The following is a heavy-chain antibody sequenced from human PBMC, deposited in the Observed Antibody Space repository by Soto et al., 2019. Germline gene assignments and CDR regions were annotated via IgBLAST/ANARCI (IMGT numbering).Heavy chain of an antibody. CDR2: IKQDGSET. V-gene: IGHV3-7*05. CDR1: GFTFSRYW. CDR3: AGGSGWLSDS. J-gene: IGHJ4*02. Sequence: EVQLVESGGGLVQTGGSLRLSCAASGFTFSRYWMKWVRQAPGKGLEWVANIKQDGSETYYVDSVKGRFTISRDKAKNALFLQMNSLRAEDTAVYYCAGGSGWLSDSWGQGTLVTVSS. D-gene: IGHD6-19*01.